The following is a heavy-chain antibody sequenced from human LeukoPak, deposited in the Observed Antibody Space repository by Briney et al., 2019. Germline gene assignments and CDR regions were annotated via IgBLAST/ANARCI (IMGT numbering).Heavy chain of an antibody. Sequence: GGSLRLSCAASGFTFDDYAMYWVRQAPAKGLEWVSGISWNSGSIGYADSVKGRFTISRDNAKNSLYLQMNSLRAEDMALYYCAKGQCPLWFGELHFDYWGQGTLVTVSS. J-gene: IGHJ4*02. CDR1: GFTFDDYA. CDR2: ISWNSGSI. D-gene: IGHD3-10*01. CDR3: AKGQCPLWFGELHFDY. V-gene: IGHV3-9*03.